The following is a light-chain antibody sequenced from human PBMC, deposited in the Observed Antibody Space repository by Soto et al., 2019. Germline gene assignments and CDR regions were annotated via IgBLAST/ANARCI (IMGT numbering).Light chain of an antibody. J-gene: IGKJ2*01. CDR3: QQYNNWPPSYT. V-gene: IGKV3-15*01. CDR2: GAS. Sequence: EIVMTQSPATLSVSPGERATLSCRASQSISSNLAWYQQRPGQAPRLLIYGASTRAPGIPAKFSGSGSGTEFTLTITSLQSEDFAIYYCQQYNNWPPSYTFGQGTTLESK. CDR1: QSISSN.